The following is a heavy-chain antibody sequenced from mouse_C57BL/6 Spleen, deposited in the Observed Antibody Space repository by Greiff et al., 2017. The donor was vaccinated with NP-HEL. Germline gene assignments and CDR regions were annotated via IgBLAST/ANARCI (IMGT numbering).Heavy chain of an antibody. CDR3: ADDGYYPGDY. CDR1: GYTFTDYN. CDR2: INPNNGGT. V-gene: IGHV1-22*01. D-gene: IGHD2-3*01. Sequence: VQLQQSGPELVKPGASVKMSCKASGYTFTDYNMHWVKQSHGKSLEWIGYINPNNGGTSYNQKFKGKATMTVNKSSSTAYMELRSLTSEDSAVYYCADDGYYPGDYWGQGTSVTVSS. J-gene: IGHJ4*01.